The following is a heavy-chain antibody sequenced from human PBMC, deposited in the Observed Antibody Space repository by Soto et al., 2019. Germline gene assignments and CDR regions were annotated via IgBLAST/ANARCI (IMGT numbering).Heavy chain of an antibody. CDR2: IYYSGST. CDR3: ARRQLVRGLDY. Sequence: SETLSLTCTVSGGSIGSGDYYWSWIRQPPGKGLERIGYIYYSGSTYYNPSLKSRVTISVDTSKNQFSLKLSSVTAADTAVYYCARRQLVRGLDYWGQGTLVTVSS. CDR1: GGSIGSGDYY. J-gene: IGHJ4*02. D-gene: IGHD6-13*01. V-gene: IGHV4-30-4*01.